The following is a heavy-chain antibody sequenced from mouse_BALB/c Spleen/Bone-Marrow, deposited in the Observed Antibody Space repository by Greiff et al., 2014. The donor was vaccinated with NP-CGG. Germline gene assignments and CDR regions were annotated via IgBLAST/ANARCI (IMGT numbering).Heavy chain of an antibody. CDR2: IYPGDGDT. CDR1: GYAFSSSW. CDR3: ARSAYYGSSYGAMDY. D-gene: IGHD1-1*01. V-gene: IGHV1-82*01. J-gene: IGHJ4*01. Sequence: QVQLKESGPELVEPGASVKISCTGSGYAFSSSWMNWVKQRPGQGLEWIGRIYPGDGDTNSNGRSKGKATLTADRSSNTAYMQLSSLTSVDSAVYFCARSAYYGSSYGAMDYWGQGTSVTVSS.